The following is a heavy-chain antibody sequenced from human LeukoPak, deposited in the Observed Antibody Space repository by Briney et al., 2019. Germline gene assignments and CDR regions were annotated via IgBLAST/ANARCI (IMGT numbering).Heavy chain of an antibody. CDR3: ARGPPVTTYSRSYRYYYMDV. D-gene: IGHD3-16*02. V-gene: IGHV3-7*04. CDR2: IKQDGSEK. Sequence: PGGSLRLSCAASGFTFSSYSMNWVRQAPGKGLEWVANIKQDGSEKYYVDSVKGRFTMSRDNAKNSLYLQMKSLRVEDTAVYYCARGPPVTTYSRSYRYYYMDVWGKGTTVTVSS. J-gene: IGHJ6*03. CDR1: GFTFSSYS.